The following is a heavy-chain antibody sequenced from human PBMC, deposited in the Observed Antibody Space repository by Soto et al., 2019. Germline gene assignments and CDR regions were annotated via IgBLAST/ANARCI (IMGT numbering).Heavy chain of an antibody. J-gene: IGHJ4*02. D-gene: IGHD2-15*01. CDR3: ARVTCSGGSCVGPLDY. Sequence: SVKVSCKASGGTFSSYAISWVRQAPGQGLEWMGGIIPIFGTANYAQKFQGRVTITADKSTSTAYMELSSLRSEDTAVYYCARVTCSGGSCVGPLDYWGQGTLVTVSS. V-gene: IGHV1-69*06. CDR2: IIPIFGTA. CDR1: GGTFSSYA.